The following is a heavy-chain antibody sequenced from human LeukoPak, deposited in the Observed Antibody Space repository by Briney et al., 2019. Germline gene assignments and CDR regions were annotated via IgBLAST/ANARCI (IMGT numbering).Heavy chain of an antibody. CDR2: ISSSGSTI. Sequence: GGSLRLSCAASGFTFSDYYMSWIRQAPGKGLEWVSYISSSGSTIYYADSVKGRFTISRDNAKNSLYLQMNSLRAEDTAVYYCARRIAVAEDPFDYWGQGTLVTVSS. J-gene: IGHJ4*02. D-gene: IGHD6-19*01. V-gene: IGHV3-11*04. CDR1: GFTFSDYY. CDR3: ARRIAVAEDPFDY.